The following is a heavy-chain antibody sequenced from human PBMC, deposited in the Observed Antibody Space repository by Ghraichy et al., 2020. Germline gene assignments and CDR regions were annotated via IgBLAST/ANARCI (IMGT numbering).Heavy chain of an antibody. CDR2: ISGSGADT. Sequence: GESLNISCAASGFPFSRYAMVWVRQAPGKGLESISSISGSGADTYYTDSVKGRFTIFRDNSKNTLYLQMNSLRAEDTAVYYCAKILVEDLLHYWYGMDVWGKGTTVTVTS. V-gene: IGHV3-23*01. D-gene: IGHD2-2*01. CDR1: GFPFSRYA. J-gene: IGHJ6*04. CDR3: AKILVEDLLHYWYGMDV.